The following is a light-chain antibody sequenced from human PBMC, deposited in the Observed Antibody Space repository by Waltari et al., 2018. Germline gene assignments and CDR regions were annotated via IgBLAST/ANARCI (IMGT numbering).Light chain of an antibody. V-gene: IGLV1-40*01. CDR1: SSNIGAGYD. Sequence: QSVLTQPPSVSEAPGQRVTISCTGSSSNIGAGYDVHWYQQLPGTAPKLLSYGNSNRPSGVPDRFSGSKSGTSASLAITGLQAEDEADYYCQSYDSSLSGSWVFGGGTKLTVL. CDR3: QSYDSSLSGSWV. CDR2: GNS. J-gene: IGLJ3*02.